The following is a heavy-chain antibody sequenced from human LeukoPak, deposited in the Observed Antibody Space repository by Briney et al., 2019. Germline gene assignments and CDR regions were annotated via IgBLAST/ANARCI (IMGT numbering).Heavy chain of an antibody. J-gene: IGHJ6*02. CDR2: FDPEDGET. V-gene: IGHV1-24*01. Sequence: GASVKVSCKVSGYTLTELSMHWVRQAPRKGLEWMGGFDPEDGETIYAQKFQGRVTTTTDTSTSTAYMELRSLRSDDTAVYYCARGTNYYYGSGKDYGMDVWGQGTTVTVSS. CDR1: GYTLTELS. CDR3: ARGTNYYYGSGKDYGMDV. D-gene: IGHD3-10*01.